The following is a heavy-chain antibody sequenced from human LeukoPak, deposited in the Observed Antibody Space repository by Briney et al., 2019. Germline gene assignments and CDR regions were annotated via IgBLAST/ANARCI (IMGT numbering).Heavy chain of an antibody. D-gene: IGHD6-13*01. CDR2: ISSSSSYI. CDR1: GFTFSSYS. CDR3: ARDPTGYSSGWSDAFDI. V-gene: IGHV3-21*01. Sequence: GGSLRISCAASGFTFSSYSMNWVRQAPGKGLEWVSSISSSSSYIYYADSVKGRFTISRDNAKNSLYLQMNSLRAEDTAVYYCARDPTGYSSGWSDAFDIWGQGTMVTVSS. J-gene: IGHJ3*02.